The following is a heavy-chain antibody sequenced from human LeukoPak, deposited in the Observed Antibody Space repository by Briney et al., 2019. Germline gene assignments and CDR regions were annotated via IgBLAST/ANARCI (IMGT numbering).Heavy chain of an antibody. Sequence: GESLKISRKGSGYSFSTFWIGWVRQMPGKGLEWMGIIYPGDSDTRYSPSFQGQVTISADKSISTAYLQWSSLKASDTAMYYCARDNSNYFDYWGQGTLVTVSS. V-gene: IGHV5-51*01. D-gene: IGHD4-11*01. J-gene: IGHJ4*02. CDR3: ARDNSNYFDY. CDR2: IYPGDSDT. CDR1: GYSFSTFW.